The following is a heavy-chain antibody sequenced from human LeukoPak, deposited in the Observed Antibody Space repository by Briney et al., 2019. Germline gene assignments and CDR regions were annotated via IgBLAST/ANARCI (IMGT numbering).Heavy chain of an antibody. CDR2: IYTVGST. J-gene: IGHJ4*02. CDR1: GGSISPYF. V-gene: IGHV4-4*09. CDR3: ARRQIYFDH. Sequence: NTSETLSLTCTVSGGSISPYFWSWIRQPPGKGPEWIGYIYTVGSTKYNPSLKSRVTISLDTSKNQFSLKLSSVTAADTAVYYCARRQIYFDHWGQGTLVTVSS.